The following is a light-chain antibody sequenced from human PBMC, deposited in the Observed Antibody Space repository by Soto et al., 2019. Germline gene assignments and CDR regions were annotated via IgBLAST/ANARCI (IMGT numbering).Light chain of an antibody. V-gene: IGLV1-51*01. J-gene: IGLJ1*01. CDR3: GTWDSSLSAYV. Sequence: QSVLTQPPSVSAAPGQKFTISCSGSSXNIGNNYVSWYQQLPGTAPKLLIYDNNKRPSGIPDRFSDSKSGTSATLAITGLQTGDEADYYCGTWDSSLSAYVFGTGTKVTVL. CDR1: SXNIGNNY. CDR2: DNN.